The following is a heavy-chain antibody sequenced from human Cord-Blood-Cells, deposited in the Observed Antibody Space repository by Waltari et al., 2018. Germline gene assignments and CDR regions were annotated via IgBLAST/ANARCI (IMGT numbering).Heavy chain of an antibody. D-gene: IGHD6-6*01. CDR1: RSTPTKFS. CDR3: ATRSGSSSERGDY. Sequence: QVQQVQSGAAVKKRGASVTVSSKVPRSTPTKFSITWVRWAPGKGLEWMGGFVPEDGETIYAQKFQGRVTMTEDTSTDTAYMELSSLRSEDTAVYYCATRSGSSSERGDYWGQGTLVTVSS. V-gene: IGHV1-24*01. J-gene: IGHJ4*02. CDR2: FVPEDGET.